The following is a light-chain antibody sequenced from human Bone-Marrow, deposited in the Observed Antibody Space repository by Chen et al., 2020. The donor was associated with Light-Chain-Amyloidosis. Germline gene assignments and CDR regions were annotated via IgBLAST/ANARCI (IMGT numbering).Light chain of an antibody. J-gene: IGLJ2*01. CDR2: SNN. V-gene: IGLV1-44*01. Sequence: QSVLTQPPSASGTPGRRVTLSCSRSRSNIGTYTVNWYQQCPGTAPRLLIYSNNQRPSGVPDRFSGSKSGTSASLAISWLQSEDEADYFCAAWDDSLDEVVFGGGTKLTVL. CDR1: RSNIGTYT. CDR3: AAWDDSLDEVV.